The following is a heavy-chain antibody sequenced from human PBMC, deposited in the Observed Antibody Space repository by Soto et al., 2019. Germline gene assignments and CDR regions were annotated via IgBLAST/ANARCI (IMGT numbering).Heavy chain of an antibody. CDR1: GYTFTSYA. V-gene: IGHV1-3*01. CDR2: INAGNGNT. J-gene: IGHJ6*02. D-gene: IGHD6-6*01. Sequence: ASVKVSCKASGYTFTSYAMHWVRQAPGQRLEWMGWINAGNGNTKYSQKFQGRVTTTRDTSASTAYMELSSLRSEDTAVYYCARGVGHLVNHYYYYYGMDVWGQGTTVTVSS. CDR3: ARGVGHLVNHYYYYYGMDV.